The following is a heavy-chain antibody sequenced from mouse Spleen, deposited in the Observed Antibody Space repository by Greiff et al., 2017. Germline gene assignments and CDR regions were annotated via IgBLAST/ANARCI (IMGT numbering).Heavy chain of an antibody. CDR2: INPNNGGT. CDR3: ARSGYYGRTPFGY. CDR1: GYTFTDYN. J-gene: IGHJ2*01. D-gene: IGHD1-1*01. V-gene: IGHV1-18*01. Sequence: EVQLQQSGPELVKPGASVKIPCKASGYTFTDYNMAWVKQSHGKSLEWIGDINPNNGGTIYNQKFTGKATIPADTSSNTAYLQLSSLTSEDTAVYYCARSGYYGRTPFGYWGQGTTLTVSS.